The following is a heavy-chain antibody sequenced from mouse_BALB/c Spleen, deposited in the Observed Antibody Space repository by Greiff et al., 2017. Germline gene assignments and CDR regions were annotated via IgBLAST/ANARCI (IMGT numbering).Heavy chain of an antibody. CDR1: GFTFSSYT. D-gene: IGHD2-14*01. CDR2: ISNGGGST. Sequence: EVQLQESGGGLVQPGGSLKLSCAASGFTFSSYTMSWVRQTPEKRLEWVAYISNGGGSTYYPDTVKGRFTISRDNAKNTLYLQMSSLKSEDTAMYYCARYRYEAMDYWGQGTSVTVSS. J-gene: IGHJ4*01. CDR3: ARYRYEAMDY. V-gene: IGHV5-12-2*01.